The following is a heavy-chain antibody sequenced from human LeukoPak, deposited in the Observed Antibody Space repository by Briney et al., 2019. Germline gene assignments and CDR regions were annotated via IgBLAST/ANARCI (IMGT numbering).Heavy chain of an antibody. CDR1: GFTFSSYA. V-gene: IGHV3-30-3*02. D-gene: IGHD2-2*01. CDR3: AKSFGSTSGYYFDV. Sequence: QPGRSLRLSCAASGFTFSSYAMHWVRQAPGKGLEWVAVISYDGSNKYYADSVKGRFTISRDNSKNTLYLQMHSLGAEDTAVHYCAKSFGSTSGYYFDVWGRGTLVTVSS. CDR2: ISYDGSNK. J-gene: IGHJ2*01.